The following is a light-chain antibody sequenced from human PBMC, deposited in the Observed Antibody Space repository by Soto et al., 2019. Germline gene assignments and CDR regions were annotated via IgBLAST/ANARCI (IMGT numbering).Light chain of an antibody. J-gene: IGKJ1*01. CDR2: GAS. V-gene: IGKV3-15*01. CDR1: QSVSSN. CDR3: QQYGNSRGT. Sequence: IVMTQSPATLSVSPGERATLSCRASQSVSSNLAWYQQKPGQAPRLLIYGASTRATGIPARFSGSGSGTEFTLTISSLQSEDFAVYYCQQYGNSRGTFGQGTKVDI.